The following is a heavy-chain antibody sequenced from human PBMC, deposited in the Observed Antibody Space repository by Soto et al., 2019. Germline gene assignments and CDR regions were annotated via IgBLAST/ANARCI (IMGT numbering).Heavy chain of an antibody. Sequence: PGGSLRLSCAASGFTFSRSAMSWVRQAPGKGLEWVSGISGGGESTYYADSVKGRFTISRDNSNNTLYLQMNSLRAEDTALYYCASRGYSYGFLGVDFWGQGALVTVSS. V-gene: IGHV3-23*01. D-gene: IGHD5-18*01. CDR1: GFTFSRSA. CDR2: ISGGGEST. CDR3: ASRGYSYGFLGVDF. J-gene: IGHJ4*02.